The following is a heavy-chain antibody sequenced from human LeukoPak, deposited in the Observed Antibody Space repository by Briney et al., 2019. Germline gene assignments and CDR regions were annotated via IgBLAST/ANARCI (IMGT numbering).Heavy chain of an antibody. CDR2: INHIGST. Sequence: SETLSLTCAVYGGSFSTYYWTWIRQPPGKGLEWVGEINHIGSTNYNPSLKSRVTISIDTSRNQFSLKLSSVTAADTAVYYCARDSIGPREGWFDPWGQGTLVTVSS. CDR1: GGSFSTYY. V-gene: IGHV4-34*01. CDR3: ARDSIGPREGWFDP. J-gene: IGHJ5*02. D-gene: IGHD2/OR15-2a*01.